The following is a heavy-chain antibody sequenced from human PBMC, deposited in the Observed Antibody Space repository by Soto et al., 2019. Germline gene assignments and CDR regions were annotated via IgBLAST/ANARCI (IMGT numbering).Heavy chain of an antibody. CDR2: ISAYNGNT. CDR3: ARESSSSWYYY. CDR1: GYTFTSYG. D-gene: IGHD6-13*01. J-gene: IGHJ4*02. V-gene: IGHV1-18*01. Sequence: QVQLVQSGAEVKKPGASVKVSCKASGYTFTSYGISWVRQAPGQGLEWMGWISAYNGNTNYAQKLQGRVPMTTDTPTSTAHMDLRSLRSDGTAVYYCARESSSSWYYYWGQGTLVTVSS.